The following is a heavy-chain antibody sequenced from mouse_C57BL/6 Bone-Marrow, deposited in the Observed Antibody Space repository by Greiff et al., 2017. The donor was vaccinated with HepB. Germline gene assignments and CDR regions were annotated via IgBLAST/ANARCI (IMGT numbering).Heavy chain of an antibody. CDR1: GYTFTSYW. J-gene: IGHJ1*03. D-gene: IGHD1-1*01. CDR3: TRSNYGSFYWYFDV. Sequence: SGTVLARPGASVKMSCKTSGYTFTSYWMHWVKQRPGQGLEWIGAIYPGNSDTSYNQKFKGKAKLTAVTSASTAYMELSSLTNEDSAVYYCTRSNYGSFYWYFDVWGTGTTVTVSS. CDR2: IYPGNSDT. V-gene: IGHV1-5*01.